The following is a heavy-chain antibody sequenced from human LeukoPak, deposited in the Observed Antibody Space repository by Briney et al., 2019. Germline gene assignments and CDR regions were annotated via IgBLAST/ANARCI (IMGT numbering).Heavy chain of an antibody. D-gene: IGHD2-2*02. CDR2: IYTSGST. CDR1: GGSISSGSYY. V-gene: IGHV4-61*02. CDR3: ARARPYCSSTSCYKGGFDY. J-gene: IGHJ4*02. Sequence: PSETLSLTCTVSGGSISSGSYYWSWIRQPAGKGLEWIGRIYTSGSTNYNPSLKSRVTISVDTSKNQFSLKLSSVTAADTAVYYCARARPYCSSTSCYKGGFDYWGQGTLVTVSS.